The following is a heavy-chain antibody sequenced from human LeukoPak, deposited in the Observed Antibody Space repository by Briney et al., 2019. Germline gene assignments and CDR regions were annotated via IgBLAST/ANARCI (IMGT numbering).Heavy chain of an antibody. CDR3: ARLIDGYLDPYYFDY. CDR2: IYPGDSDT. Sequence: GESLMISCNGSCYIITCYMIGLVRQMPGKGLEWMGVIYPGDSDTRYSPSFQGQVTISADKSMSTAYLQWSNLKASDTAMYHCARLIDGYLDPYYFDYWGQGTLVTVSS. CDR1: CYIITCYM. J-gene: IGHJ4*02. V-gene: IGHV5-51*01. D-gene: IGHD5-24*01.